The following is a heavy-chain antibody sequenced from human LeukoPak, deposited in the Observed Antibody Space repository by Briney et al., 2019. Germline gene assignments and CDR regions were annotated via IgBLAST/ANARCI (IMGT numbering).Heavy chain of an antibody. V-gene: IGHV1-2*02. Sequence: ASVKVSCKASGYIFTGYYMHWVRQAPGQGLEWMGWINPNSGGTNYAQKFQGRVTMTRDTSISTAYMELSRLRSDDTAVYYCARDRFVPPGVVIIWGQGTLVTVSS. D-gene: IGHD3-3*01. CDR2: INPNSGGT. J-gene: IGHJ4*02. CDR1: GYIFTGYY. CDR3: ARDRFVPPGVVII.